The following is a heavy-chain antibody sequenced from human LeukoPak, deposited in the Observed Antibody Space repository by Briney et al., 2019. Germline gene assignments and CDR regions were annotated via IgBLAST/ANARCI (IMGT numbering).Heavy chain of an antibody. D-gene: IGHD3-16*01. CDR2: ISWNSGSI. J-gene: IGHJ4*02. V-gene: IGHV3-9*01. CDR3: AKEWGGINGPFDY. CDR1: GFTFDDYA. Sequence: SLRLSCAASGFTFDDYAMHWVRQAPGKGLEWVSGISWNSGSIGYSDSVKGRFTISRGNAKNSLYLQMNSLRAEDTALYYCAKEWGGINGPFDYWGQGTLVTVSS.